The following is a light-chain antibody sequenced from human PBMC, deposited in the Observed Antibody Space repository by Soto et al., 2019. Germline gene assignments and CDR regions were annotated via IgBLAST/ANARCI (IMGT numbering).Light chain of an antibody. CDR3: QQYGSSPLS. Sequence: EIVMTQSPATLSVSPGERATLSCRASQSVSINLAWYQQKPGQVPRLLIYGASTRANGIPARFIGSGSGTDFTLTISRLEPEDSAMFYCQQYGSSPLSFGGGTKVDIK. V-gene: IGKV3-15*01. J-gene: IGKJ4*01. CDR2: GAS. CDR1: QSVSIN.